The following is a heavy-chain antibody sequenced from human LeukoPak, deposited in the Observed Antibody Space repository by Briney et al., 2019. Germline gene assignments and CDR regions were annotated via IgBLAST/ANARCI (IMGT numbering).Heavy chain of an antibody. D-gene: IGHD1-1*01. Sequence: PGGSLRFSCAASGFTLSSYAMSWIRQAPGKGLEWVSAISGSGGSTYYADSVKGRFTISRDNSKNTLYLQMNSLRAEDTAVYYCAPVGGVNAFDYWGQGTLVTVSP. J-gene: IGHJ4*02. CDR3: APVGGVNAFDY. V-gene: IGHV3-23*01. CDR1: GFTLSSYA. CDR2: ISGSGGST.